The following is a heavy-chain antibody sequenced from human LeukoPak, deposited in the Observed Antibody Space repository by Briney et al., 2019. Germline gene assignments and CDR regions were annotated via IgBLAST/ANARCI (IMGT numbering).Heavy chain of an antibody. Sequence: ASMKVSCKASGYTFIGYYMHWVRQAPGQGLEWMGWISPNSGDTNYSRKFQDRVTITRDTSITTTYMELSRLRSDDTAVYYCARGVYYGSGSYSDFWGQGTLVTVSS. J-gene: IGHJ4*02. CDR1: GYTFIGYY. D-gene: IGHD3-10*01. CDR2: ISPNSGDT. CDR3: ARGVYYGSGSYSDF. V-gene: IGHV1-2*02.